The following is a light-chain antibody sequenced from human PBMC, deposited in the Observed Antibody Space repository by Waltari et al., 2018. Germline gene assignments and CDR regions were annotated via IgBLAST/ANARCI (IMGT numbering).Light chain of an antibody. J-gene: IGKJ4*01. Sequence: EIVLTQSPATLSLSPGERATLSCRASQSVSSYLAWYQQKPGQAPRLLIHDASNRATGIQARFSGSESGTDFTLTISSLEPEDFAVYYCQQRSNWPLLTFGGGTKVEIK. CDR2: DAS. CDR3: QQRSNWPLLT. CDR1: QSVSSY. V-gene: IGKV3-11*01.